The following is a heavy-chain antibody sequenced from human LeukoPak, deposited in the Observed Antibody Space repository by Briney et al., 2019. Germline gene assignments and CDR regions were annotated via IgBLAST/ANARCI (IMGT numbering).Heavy chain of an antibody. J-gene: IGHJ4*02. CDR1: GGTFSSYA. D-gene: IGHD2-2*01. V-gene: IGHV1-69*05. Sequence: GSSVKVSCKASGGTFSSYAISWVRQAPGQGLEWMGGIIPIFGTASYAQKFQGRVTMTRDTSTSTVYMELSSLRSEDTAVYYCARAVCTSCPYDYWGQGTLVTVSS. CDR2: IIPIFGTA. CDR3: ARAVCTSCPYDY.